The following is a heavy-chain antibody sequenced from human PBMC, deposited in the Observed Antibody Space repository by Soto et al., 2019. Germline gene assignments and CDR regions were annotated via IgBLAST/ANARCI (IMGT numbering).Heavy chain of an antibody. CDR1: GASITSHSW. D-gene: IGHD2-15*01. V-gene: IGHV4-4*02. CDR3: ARICPDGSLPPYYFDS. Sequence: SETLSLTCAVSGASITSHSWWSWVRQTTGKGLEWIGEVYHTGSTNYNSSLESRVTISVDKSQNKFSLTLNSVTAAYTAVYFCARICPDGSLPPYYFDSLGRGTLVTVSS. J-gene: IGHJ4*02. CDR2: VYHTGST.